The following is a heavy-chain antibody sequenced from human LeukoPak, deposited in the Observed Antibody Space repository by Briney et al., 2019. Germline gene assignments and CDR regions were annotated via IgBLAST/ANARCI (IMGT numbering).Heavy chain of an antibody. J-gene: IGHJ1*01. CDR3: AKYFASGSYYKLPH. V-gene: IGHV3-23*01. CDR2: ISGSGAYT. Sequence: GGSLRLSCAASGFTFSSYAMTWVRQAPGKGLEWVSTISGSGAYTYDADSVKGRFTISRDNSKNTLYLQMNSLRAEDTAVYYCAKYFASGSYYKLPHWGQGTLVTVSS. CDR1: GFTFSSYA. D-gene: IGHD3-10*01.